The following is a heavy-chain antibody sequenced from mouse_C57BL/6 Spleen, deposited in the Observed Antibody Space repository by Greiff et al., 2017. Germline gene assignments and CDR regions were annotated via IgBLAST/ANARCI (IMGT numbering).Heavy chain of an antibody. CDR2: IDPSDSYT. Sequence: QVQLQQPGAELVMPGASVKLSCTASGYTFTSYWMHWVKQRPGQGLEWIGEIDPSDSYTNYNQKFKGQSTLPVDKSSSTAYMQLSSLTSEDSAVYYCARGGRFAYWGQGTLVTVSA. CDR3: ARGGRFAY. V-gene: IGHV1-69*01. CDR1: GYTFTSYW. J-gene: IGHJ3*01.